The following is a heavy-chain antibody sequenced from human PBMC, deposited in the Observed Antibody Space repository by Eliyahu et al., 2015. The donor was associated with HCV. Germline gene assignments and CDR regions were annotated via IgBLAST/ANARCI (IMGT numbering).Heavy chain of an antibody. J-gene: IGHJ5*02. CDR1: GGSISSYY. V-gene: IGHV4-59*08. CDR3: ARHVTGYCSSTSCYNNWFDP. Sequence: QVQLQESGPGLVKPSETLSLTCTVSGGSISSYYWSWIRQPPGKGLEWIGYIYYSGSTNYNPSLKSRVTISVDTSKNQFSLKLSSVTAADTAVYYCARHVTGYCSSTSCYNNWFDPWGQGTLVTVSS. CDR2: IYYSGST. D-gene: IGHD2-2*02.